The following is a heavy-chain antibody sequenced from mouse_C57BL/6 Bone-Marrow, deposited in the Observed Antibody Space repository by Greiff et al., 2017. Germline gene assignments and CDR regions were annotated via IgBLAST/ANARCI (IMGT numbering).Heavy chain of an antibody. V-gene: IGHV1-53*01. CDR3: RRRIVATDY. Sequence: QVQLQQPGPELVKPGASVKLSCKASGYTFTNYWMHWVKQRPGPGLEWIGNINPSNGGTNYNEKFKSKATMTVDKSSRTACMQLSSRTSEDAAVYYCRRRIVATDYWGQGTTLTVSS. J-gene: IGHJ2*01. D-gene: IGHD1-1*01. CDR1: GYTFTNYW. CDR2: INPSNGGT.